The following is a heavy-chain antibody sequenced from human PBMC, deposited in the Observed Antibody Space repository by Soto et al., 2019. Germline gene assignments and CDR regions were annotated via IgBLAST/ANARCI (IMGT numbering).Heavy chain of an antibody. D-gene: IGHD3-16*02. V-gene: IGHV4-39*01. CDR1: GGSNSSSSYY. J-gene: IGHJ5*02. Sequence: SETLSLTCTVSGGSNSSSSYYWGWIRQPPGKGLEWIGSIYYSGSTYYNPSLKSRVTISVDTSKNQFSLKLSSVTAADTAVYYCARHFAPLGDYIWGSYRNSWFDPWGQGTLVTVSS. CDR3: ARHFAPLGDYIWGSYRNSWFDP. CDR2: IYYSGST.